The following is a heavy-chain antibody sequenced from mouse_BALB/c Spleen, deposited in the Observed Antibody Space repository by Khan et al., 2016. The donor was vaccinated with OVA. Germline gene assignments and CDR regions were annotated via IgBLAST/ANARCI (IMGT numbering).Heavy chain of an antibody. CDR1: GYTFTDFT. CDR3: SRGGGGDRFLY. D-gene: IGHD3-2*01. V-gene: IGHV1S137*01. J-gene: IGHJ3*01. Sequence: QVQLKQSGAELVRPGVSVKISCKGSGYTFTDFTMHWVKQSHAMSLEWIGVISTYYGDADYSQKFKGKATMTVDKSSNTAYMDLARLTSEDSAICSWSRGGGGDRFLYWGQGTLVTVSA. CDR2: ISTYYGDA.